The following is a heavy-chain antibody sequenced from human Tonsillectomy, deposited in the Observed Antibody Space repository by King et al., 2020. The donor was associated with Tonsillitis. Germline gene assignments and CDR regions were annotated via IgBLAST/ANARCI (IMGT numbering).Heavy chain of an antibody. J-gene: IGHJ4*02. V-gene: IGHV1-18*01. CDR3: ARVWDLGYCSGGSCSTLAY. D-gene: IGHD2-15*01. Sequence: VQLVQSGAEVKKPGASVKVSCKASGYTFSSYGISWVRQAPGQGLEWMGWISAYNGNTNYVQKLQGRVTMTTDTSTSTAYMELRSLRSDDTAVYYCARVWDLGYCSGGSCSTLAYWGQGTLVTVSA. CDR2: ISAYNGNT. CDR1: GYTFSSYG.